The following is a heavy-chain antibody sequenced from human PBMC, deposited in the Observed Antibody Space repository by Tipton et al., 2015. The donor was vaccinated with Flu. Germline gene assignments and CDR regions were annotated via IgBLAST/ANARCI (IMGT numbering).Heavy chain of an antibody. CDR1: GFTFSTYA. CDR2: IGLGGDTT. Sequence: SLRLSCEVFGFTFSTYAMSWVRQAPGKGLEWVSHIGLGGDTTLYADSVKGRFTISRDNSKNTLSLQMNSLRADDTAIYYCVRAPAQTSDWYGTAFFDPWGQGTQVTVSS. CDR3: VRAPAQTSDWYGTAFFDP. J-gene: IGHJ5*02. D-gene: IGHD6-19*01. V-gene: IGHV3-23*01.